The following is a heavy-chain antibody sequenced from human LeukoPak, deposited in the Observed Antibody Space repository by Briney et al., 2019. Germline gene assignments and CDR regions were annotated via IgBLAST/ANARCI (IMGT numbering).Heavy chain of an antibody. Sequence: ASVKVSCKASGYTFTSYYMHWVRQAPGQGPEWMGIINPRGGSTDYSQKFQGRVTMTSDTSTSTVYLEVNDLTSEDTAVYFCARVGVTAATADYWGQGTLVTVSS. J-gene: IGHJ4*02. V-gene: IGHV1-46*01. CDR3: ARVGVTAATADY. CDR2: INPRGGST. CDR1: GYTFTSYY. D-gene: IGHD6-25*01.